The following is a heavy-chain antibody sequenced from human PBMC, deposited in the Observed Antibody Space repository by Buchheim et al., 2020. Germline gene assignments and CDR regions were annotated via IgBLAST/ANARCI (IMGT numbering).Heavy chain of an antibody. J-gene: IGHJ5*02. D-gene: IGHD2-2*01. CDR3: ARTVCSSTSCYGWFDP. Sequence: QVQLQQWGAGLLKPSETLSLTCAVYGGSFSGYYWSWIRQPPGKGLEWIGYIYYSGSTNYNPSLKSRVTISVNTSKNQFSLKLSSVTAADTAVYYCARTVCSSTSCYGWFDPWGQGTL. CDR1: GGSFSGYY. V-gene: IGHV4-34*01. CDR2: IYYSGST.